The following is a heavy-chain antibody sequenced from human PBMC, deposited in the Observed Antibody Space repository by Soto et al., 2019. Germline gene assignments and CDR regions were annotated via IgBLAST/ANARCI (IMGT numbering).Heavy chain of an antibody. V-gene: IGHV3-21*01. CDR2: ISSSSSCI. J-gene: IGHJ4*02. Sequence: GGSLRLSFAASGFTFSSYSMNWVRQAPGKGLEWVSSISSSSSCIYYADSVKGRFTISRDNAKNSLYLQMNSLRAEDTAVYYCAREGPQDIVVVPAAIYDYWGQGTLVTVSS. D-gene: IGHD2-2*02. CDR1: GFTFSSYS. CDR3: AREGPQDIVVVPAAIYDY.